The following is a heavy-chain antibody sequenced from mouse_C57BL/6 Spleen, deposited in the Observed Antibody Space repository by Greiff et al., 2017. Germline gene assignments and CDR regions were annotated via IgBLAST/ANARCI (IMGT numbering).Heavy chain of an antibody. CDR2: INPSTGGT. CDR3: ARRDYGSSFWYFDV. Sequence: DVKLVESGPELVKPGASVKISCKASGYSFTGYYMNWVKQSPEKSLEWIGEINPSTGGTTYNQKFKAKATLTVDKSSSTAYMQLKSLTSEDSAVYYCARRDYGSSFWYFDVWGTGTTVTVSS. V-gene: IGHV1-42*01. J-gene: IGHJ1*03. CDR1: GYSFTGYY. D-gene: IGHD1-1*01.